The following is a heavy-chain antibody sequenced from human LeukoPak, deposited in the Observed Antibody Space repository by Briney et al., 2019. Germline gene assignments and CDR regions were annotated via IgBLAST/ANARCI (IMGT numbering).Heavy chain of an antibody. CDR2: INPSGGST. CDR1: GGTFSSYA. D-gene: IGHD6-13*01. Sequence: ASVKVSCKASGGTFSSYAISWVRQAPGQGLEWMGMINPSGGSTSYAQKFQGRVTMTRDTSTSTVYMELSSLRSEDTAVYYCASLSSWYLQDAFDMWGQGTMVTVSS. V-gene: IGHV1-46*01. CDR3: ASLSSWYLQDAFDM. J-gene: IGHJ3*02.